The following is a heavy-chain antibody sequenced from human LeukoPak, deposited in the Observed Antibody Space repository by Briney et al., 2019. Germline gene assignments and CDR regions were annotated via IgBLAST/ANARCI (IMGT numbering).Heavy chain of an antibody. CDR2: ISAYNGNT. CDR1: GYTFTTYG. J-gene: IGHJ6*02. D-gene: IGHD2-2*01. Sequence: ASVKVSCKASGYTFTTYGISWVRQAPGQGLEWMGWISAYNGNTNYAQKFQDRVTMTTATSTSTVYMERRNLRSDDTAVYYCARARQLVVPSVVKPTYYYYGMDVWGQGTTVTVS. V-gene: IGHV1-18*01. CDR3: ARARQLVVPSVVKPTYYYYGMDV.